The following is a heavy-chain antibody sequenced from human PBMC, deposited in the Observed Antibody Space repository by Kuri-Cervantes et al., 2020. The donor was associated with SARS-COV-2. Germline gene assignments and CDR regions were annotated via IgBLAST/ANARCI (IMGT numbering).Heavy chain of an antibody. J-gene: IGHJ4*02. Sequence: GESLKISCAASGFTFSSYGMHWVRQAPGKGLEWVAVISYDGSNKYYADSVKGRFTISRDNSKNTLYLQMNSLRAEDTVVYYCAKGGGPGSYIPLDYWGQGTLVTVSS. CDR3: AKGGGPGSYIPLDY. V-gene: IGHV3-30*18. CDR1: GFTFSSYG. CDR2: ISYDGSNK. D-gene: IGHD1-26*01.